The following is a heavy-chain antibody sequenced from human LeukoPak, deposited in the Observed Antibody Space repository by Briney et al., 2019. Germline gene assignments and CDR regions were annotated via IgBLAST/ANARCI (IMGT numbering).Heavy chain of an antibody. CDR2: IRYDGSNK. Sequence: GGSLRLSCAASGFTFSSYGMHWVRQAPGKGLEWVAFIRYDGSNKYYADSVKGRFTISRDNSKNTLYLQMNSLRVEDTAVYYCAREPRVYYYDTSGIDYWGQGILVTVSS. V-gene: IGHV3-30*02. D-gene: IGHD3-22*01. CDR3: AREPRVYYYDTSGIDY. J-gene: IGHJ4*02. CDR1: GFTFSSYG.